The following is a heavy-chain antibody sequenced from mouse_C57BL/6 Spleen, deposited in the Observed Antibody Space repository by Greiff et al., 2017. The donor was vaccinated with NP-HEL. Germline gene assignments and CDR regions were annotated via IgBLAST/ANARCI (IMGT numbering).Heavy chain of an antibody. Sequence: EVQVVESGGGLVQPGGSLKLSCAASGFTFSDYYMYWVRQTPEKRLEWVAYISNGGGSTYYPDTVKGRFTISRDNAKNTLYLQMSRLKSEDTAMYYCARHDGYPSYAMDYWGQGTSVTVSS. CDR1: GFTFSDYY. CDR3: ARHDGYPSYAMDY. V-gene: IGHV5-12*01. D-gene: IGHD2-3*01. CDR2: ISNGGGST. J-gene: IGHJ4*01.